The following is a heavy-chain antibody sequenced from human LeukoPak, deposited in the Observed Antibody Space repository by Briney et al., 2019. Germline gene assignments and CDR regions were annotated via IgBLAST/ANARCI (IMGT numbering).Heavy chain of an antibody. CDR2: INPSGGST. CDR3: ATRRDGYNSPFDP. Sequence: ASVKVSCKASGYTFTSYYMHWVRQAPGQGLEWMGIINPSGGSTSYAQKFQGRVTMTRDTSTSTVCMELSSLRSEDTAVYYCATRRDGYNSPFDPWGQGTLVTVSS. J-gene: IGHJ5*02. CDR1: GYTFTSYY. D-gene: IGHD5-12*01. V-gene: IGHV1-46*01.